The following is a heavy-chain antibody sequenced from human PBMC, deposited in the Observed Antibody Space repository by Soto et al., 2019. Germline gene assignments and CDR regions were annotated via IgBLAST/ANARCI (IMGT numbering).Heavy chain of an antibody. CDR3: ASHYDSSGYYYRGLDY. J-gene: IGHJ4*02. Sequence: QVQLVQSGAEVKKPGSSVKVSCKASGGTFSSYAISWVRQAPGQGLEWMGGLIPIFGTADYAQKFQGRVTITADETTSTAYMELSSLRSKDTAVYYCASHYDSSGYYYRGLDYWGQGTLVTVSS. D-gene: IGHD3-22*01. CDR1: GGTFSSYA. V-gene: IGHV1-69*12. CDR2: LIPIFGTA.